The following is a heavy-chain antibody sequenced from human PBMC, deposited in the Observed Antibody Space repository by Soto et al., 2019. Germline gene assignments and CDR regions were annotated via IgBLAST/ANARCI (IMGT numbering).Heavy chain of an antibody. CDR3: ARVSRSITIFGVVIILDS. CDR2: IYYSGST. CDR1: GGSISSGGYY. V-gene: IGHV4-31*03. Sequence: QVQLQESGPGLVKPSQTLSLTCTVSGGSISSGGYYWSWIRQHPGKGLEWIGYIYYSGSTYYNPSLKSRVTRSVDTSKNQFSLKLSSVTAADTAVYYCARVSRSITIFGVVIILDSWGQGTLVTVSS. J-gene: IGHJ4*02. D-gene: IGHD3-3*01.